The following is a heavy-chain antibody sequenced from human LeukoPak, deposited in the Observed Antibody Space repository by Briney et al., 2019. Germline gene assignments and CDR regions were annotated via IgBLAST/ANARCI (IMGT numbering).Heavy chain of an antibody. CDR1: GYTFTSYG. CDR2: ISAYNGNT. V-gene: IGHV1-18*01. CDR3: ARDLVGGNNWNYGPSDY. D-gene: IGHD1-7*01. Sequence: ASVKVSCKASGYTFTSYGISWVRQAPGQGLEWMGWISAYNGNTNYAQKLQGRVTMTTDTSTSTAYMELRSLRSDDTAVYYCARDLVGGNNWNYGPSDYWGQGTLVTVSS. J-gene: IGHJ4*02.